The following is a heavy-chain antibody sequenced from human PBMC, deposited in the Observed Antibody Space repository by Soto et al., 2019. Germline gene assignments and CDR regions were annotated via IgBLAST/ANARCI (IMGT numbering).Heavy chain of an antibody. Sequence: GGSLRLSCAASGFSFSTYGMHWVRQAPGKGLEWVAVISSDGRNKLYADSVKGRFTVSRDNSKSTLLLQMDSLRAEDTAVYYCAKVKRIAPTDFYHDMDVWGQGTTVTVSS. J-gene: IGHJ6*02. CDR1: GFSFSTYG. CDR3: AKVKRIAPTDFYHDMDV. D-gene: IGHD6-13*01. CDR2: ISSDGRNK. V-gene: IGHV3-30*18.